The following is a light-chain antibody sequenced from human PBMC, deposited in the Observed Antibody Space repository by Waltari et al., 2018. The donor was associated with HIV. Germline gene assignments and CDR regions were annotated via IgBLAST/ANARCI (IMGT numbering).Light chain of an antibody. Sequence: SSELTQDPDVSVALGQTVRITCQGDSLSTYYAAWYQQKPGRAPSLVVYDKNNRPAGIPDRFSGSRSGNTASLTITGTQAEDEADYYCNSRDSSGNSYVFGAGTKVSVL. V-gene: IGLV3-19*01. CDR1: SLSTYY. CDR3: NSRDSSGNSYV. J-gene: IGLJ1*01. CDR2: DKN.